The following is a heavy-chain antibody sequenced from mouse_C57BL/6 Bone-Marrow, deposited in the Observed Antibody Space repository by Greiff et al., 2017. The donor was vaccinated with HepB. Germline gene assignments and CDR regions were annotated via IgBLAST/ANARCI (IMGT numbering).Heavy chain of an antibody. CDR1: GYTFTSYW. Sequence: QVQLKQPGAELVMPGASVKLSCKASGYTFTSYWMHWVKQRPGQGLEWIGEIDPSDSYTNYNQKFKGKSTLTVDKSSSTAYMQLSSLTSEDSAVYYCASGGVVPWYFDVWGTGTTVTVSS. CDR3: ASGGVVPWYFDV. CDR2: IDPSDSYT. D-gene: IGHD1-1*01. J-gene: IGHJ1*03. V-gene: IGHV1-69*01.